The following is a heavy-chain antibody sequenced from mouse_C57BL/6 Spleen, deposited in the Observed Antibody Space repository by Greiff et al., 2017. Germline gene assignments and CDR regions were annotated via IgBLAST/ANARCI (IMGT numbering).Heavy chain of an antibody. CDR1: GYTFTNYW. V-gene: IGHV1-63*01. CDR3: ARSDYGSSYEDYYAMDY. D-gene: IGHD1-1*01. J-gene: IGHJ4*01. CDR2: IYPGGGYT. Sequence: VKVVESGAELVRPGTSVKMSCKASGYTFTNYWIGWAKQRPGHGLEWIGDIYPGGGYTNYNEKFKGKATLTADKSSSTAYMQFSSLTSEDSAIYYCARSDYGSSYEDYYAMDYWGQGTSVTVSS.